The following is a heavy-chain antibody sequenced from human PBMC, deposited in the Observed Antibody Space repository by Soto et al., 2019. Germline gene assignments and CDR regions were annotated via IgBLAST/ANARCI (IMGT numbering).Heavy chain of an antibody. CDR1: GFTFSSYG. CDR2: IWYDGSNK. V-gene: IGHV3-33*01. Sequence: QVQLVESGGGVVQPGRSLRLSCAASGFTFSSYGMHWVRQAPGKGLEWVAVIWYDGSNKYYADSVKGRFTISRDNSKKTLYLQMNSLRAEDTAVYYCARGLIRDYYDDAFDIWGQGTMVTVSS. D-gene: IGHD3-22*01. CDR3: ARGLIRDYYDDAFDI. J-gene: IGHJ3*02.